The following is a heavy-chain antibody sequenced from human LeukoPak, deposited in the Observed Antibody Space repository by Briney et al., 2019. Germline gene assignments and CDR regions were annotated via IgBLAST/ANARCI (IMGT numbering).Heavy chain of an antibody. J-gene: IGHJ5*02. CDR2: INHSGST. CDR3: ARRLKYFDWLLPSSGFDP. V-gene: IGHV4-34*01. D-gene: IGHD3-9*01. CDR1: GGSFSGYY. Sequence: PSETLSLTCAVYGGSFSGYYWSWIRQPPGKGLEWIGEINHSGSTNYNPSLKSRVTISVDTSKNQFSLKLSSVTAADTAVYYCARRLKYFDWLLPSSGFDPWGQGTLVTVSS.